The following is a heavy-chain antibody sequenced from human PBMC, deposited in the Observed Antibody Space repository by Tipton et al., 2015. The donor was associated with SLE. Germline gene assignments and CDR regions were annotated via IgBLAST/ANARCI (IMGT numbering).Heavy chain of an antibody. J-gene: IGHJ4*02. CDR2: IYYSGNT. CDR3: ARVGGPRTTIFGAAKD. CDR1: GGSINSGGYY. V-gene: IGHV4-31*03. Sequence: TLSLTCTVYGGSINSGGYYWSWFRQHPGKGLEWIGYIYYSGNTYYNPSLKSRITMSVDTSKNQFSLKLSSVTAADTAVYYCARVGGPRTTIFGAAKDWGQGTLVTVSS. D-gene: IGHD3-3*01.